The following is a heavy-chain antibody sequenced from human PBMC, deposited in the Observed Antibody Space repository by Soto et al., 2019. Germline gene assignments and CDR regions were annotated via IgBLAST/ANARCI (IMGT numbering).Heavy chain of an antibody. J-gene: IGHJ6*04. CDR3: AKGSLDIFTMVGETYTPPYYYYGMDF. CDR2: ISGSGGST. V-gene: IGHV3-23*01. D-gene: IGHD3-10*01. CDR1: GFTFSSYA. Sequence: GGSLRLSCAASGFTFSSYAMSWVRQAPGKGLEWVSAISGSGGSTYYADSVKGRFTISRDNSKNTLYLQMNSLRAEDTAVYYCAKGSLDIFTMVGETYTPPYYYYGMDFGGKGTTVTVPS.